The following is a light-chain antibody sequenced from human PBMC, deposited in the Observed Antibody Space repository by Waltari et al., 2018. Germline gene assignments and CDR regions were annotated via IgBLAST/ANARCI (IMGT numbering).Light chain of an antibody. CDR3: QQYYSDPWT. J-gene: IGKJ1*01. V-gene: IGKV4-1*01. CDR1: TGVLYSSNNKNY. CDR2: WAS. Sequence: DIVMTQSPDSLAVSLGERATILCKSSTGVLYSSNNKNYLAWYQQRPGHPPKLLIYWASTRESGVPDRFSGSVSETDVTLIISSLQAEDVAVYYCQQYYSDPWTFGQGTKVEIK.